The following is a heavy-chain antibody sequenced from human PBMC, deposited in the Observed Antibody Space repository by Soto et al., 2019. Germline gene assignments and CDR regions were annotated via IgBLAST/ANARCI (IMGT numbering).Heavy chain of an antibody. CDR1: GFTFSSYA. CDR2: ISDSGGST. D-gene: IGHD1-7*01. Sequence: GGSLRLSCAASGFTFSSYAMSWVRQAPGKGLEWVSGISDSGGSTYYADSVKGRFTISRDNSKNTLYLQMNSLRAEDTAVYYCAKDRNYPRDQFHYWGQGTLVTVSS. V-gene: IGHV3-23*01. CDR3: AKDRNYPRDQFHY. J-gene: IGHJ4*02.